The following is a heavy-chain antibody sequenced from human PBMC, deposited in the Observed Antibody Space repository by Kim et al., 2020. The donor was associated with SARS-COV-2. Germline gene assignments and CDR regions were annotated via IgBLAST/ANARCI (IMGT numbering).Heavy chain of an antibody. J-gene: IGHJ6*01. CDR2: INPNNGGT. V-gene: IGHV1-2*02. CDR3: ARDNILATIGWGCVYGMDV. Sequence: ASVKVSCKASGYTFTGYSMHWVRQAPGQGLEWMGWINPNNGGTNYSQKFQGRVTMTRDTSISTAYMELSRLRSDDTAVYYCARDNILATIGWGCVYGMDV. D-gene: IGHD5-12*01. CDR1: GYTFTGYS.